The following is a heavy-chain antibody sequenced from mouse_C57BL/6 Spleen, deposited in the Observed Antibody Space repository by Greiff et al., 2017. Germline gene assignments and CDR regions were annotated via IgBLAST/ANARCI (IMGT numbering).Heavy chain of an antibody. CDR1: GYTFTEYT. D-gene: IGHD1-1*01. J-gene: IGHJ3*01. Sequence: QVQLKESGAELVKPGASVKLSCKASGYTFTEYTIHWVKQRSGQGLEWIGWFYPGSGSIKYNEKFKDKATLTADKSSSTVYMELSRLTSEDSAVYFCARHEDEGIYYYCSSPAWFAYWGQGTLVTVAA. CDR3: ARHEDEGIYYYCSSPAWFAY. CDR2: FYPGSGSI. V-gene: IGHV1-62-2*01.